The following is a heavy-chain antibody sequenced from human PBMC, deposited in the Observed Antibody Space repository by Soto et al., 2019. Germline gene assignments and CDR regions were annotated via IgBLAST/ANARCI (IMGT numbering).Heavy chain of an antibody. Sequence: GGCLRLSCAASGFTFSDYYMSWIRQAPGKGLEWVSYISSSGSTIYYADSVKGRFTISRDNAKNSLYLQMNSLRAEDTAVYYCASPGATTDFDYWGQGTLVTVSS. J-gene: IGHJ4*02. D-gene: IGHD1-26*01. CDR3: ASPGATTDFDY. V-gene: IGHV3-11*01. CDR1: GFTFSDYY. CDR2: ISSSGSTI.